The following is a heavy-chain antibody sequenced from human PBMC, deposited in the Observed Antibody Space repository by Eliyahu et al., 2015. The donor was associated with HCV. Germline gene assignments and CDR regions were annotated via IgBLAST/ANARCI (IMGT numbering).Heavy chain of an antibody. V-gene: IGHV4-34*01. D-gene: IGHD3-3*01. CDR2: INHSGST. CDR3: ASSLTIFGVVKYYYGMDI. CDR1: GGSXSXYY. J-gene: IGHJ6*02. Sequence: QVQLQQWGAGLLKPSETLSLTXVVYGGSXSXYYWSWIRQPPGKGLEWIGEINHSGSTNYNPSLKSRVTISVDTSKHQFSLKLSSVTAADTAVYFCASSLTIFGVVKYYYGMDIWGQGTTVTVSS.